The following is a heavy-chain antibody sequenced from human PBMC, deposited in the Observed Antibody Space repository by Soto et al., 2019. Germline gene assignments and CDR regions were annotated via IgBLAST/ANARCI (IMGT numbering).Heavy chain of an antibody. D-gene: IGHD6-13*01. CDR2: ISSNGGST. CDR1: GFTFSSYA. CDR3: ARSSIIAAAGTRYSDY. J-gene: IGHJ4*02. V-gene: IGHV3-64*01. Sequence: EVQLVESGGGLVQPGGSLRLSCAASGFTFSSYAMHWVRQAPGKGLEYVSAISSNGGSTYYANSVKGRFTISRDNSKNTLYLQMGCLRAEDMAVYYCARSSIIAAAGTRYSDYWGQGTLVTVSS.